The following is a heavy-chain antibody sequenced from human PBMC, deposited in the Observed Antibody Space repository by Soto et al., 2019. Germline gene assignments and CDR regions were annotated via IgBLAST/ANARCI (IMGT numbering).Heavy chain of an antibody. V-gene: IGHV1-3*01. CDR1: GYTFTSYA. J-gene: IGHJ4*02. Sequence: ASVKVSCKASGYTFTSYAMHWVRQAPGQRLEWMGWINAGNGNTKYSQQFQGRVIIDRDTSASTAYMELSSLRSEDTAVYYCARGGYFDSSDYLAYWGLGTLVTVSS. D-gene: IGHD3-22*01. CDR3: ARGGYFDSSDYLAY. CDR2: INAGNGNT.